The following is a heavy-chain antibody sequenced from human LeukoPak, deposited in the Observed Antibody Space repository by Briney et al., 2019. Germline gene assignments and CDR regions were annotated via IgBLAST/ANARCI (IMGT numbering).Heavy chain of an antibody. J-gene: IGHJ6*02. CDR2: IIPIFGTA. V-gene: IGHV1-69*13. D-gene: IGHD3-3*01. Sequence: SVKVSCKASGGTFSSCAISWVRQAPGQGLEWMGGIIPIFGTANYAQKFQGRVTITADESTSTAYMELSSLRSEDTAVYYCANQGYDFWSGYSYYYYYYGMDVWGQGTTVTVSS. CDR3: ANQGYDFWSGYSYYYYYYGMDV. CDR1: GGTFSSCA.